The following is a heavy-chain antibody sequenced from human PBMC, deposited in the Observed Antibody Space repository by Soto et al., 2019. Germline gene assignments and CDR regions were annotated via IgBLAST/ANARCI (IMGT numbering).Heavy chain of an antibody. V-gene: IGHV3-23*01. D-gene: IGHD3-22*01. CDR3: AKVHYYDGSGSYHYYGMDV. Sequence: QSGGSLRLSCAASGFTFINYAMSWVRQAPGKGLEWVSGISGSGGSTYNADSVEGRFTISRDNSKKTLYLEMNSLRAEDTAVYYCAKVHYYDGSGSYHYYGMDVWGQGITVTVSS. CDR1: GFTFINYA. J-gene: IGHJ6*02. CDR2: ISGSGGST.